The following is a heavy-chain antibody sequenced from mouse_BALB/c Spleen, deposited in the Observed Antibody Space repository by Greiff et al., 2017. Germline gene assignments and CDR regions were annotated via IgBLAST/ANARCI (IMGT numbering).Heavy chain of an antibody. CDR1: GFTFSSFG. D-gene: IGHD2-10*01. CDR3: ATSYDYDAMDY. CDR2: ISSGSSTI. J-gene: IGHJ4*01. Sequence: EVQVMESGGGLVQPGGSRKLSCAASGFTFSSFGMHWVRQAPEKGLEWVAYISSGSSTIYYADTVKGRFTISRDNPKNTLFLQMTSLRSEDTAMYYCATSYDYDAMDYWGQGTSVTVSS. V-gene: IGHV5-17*02.